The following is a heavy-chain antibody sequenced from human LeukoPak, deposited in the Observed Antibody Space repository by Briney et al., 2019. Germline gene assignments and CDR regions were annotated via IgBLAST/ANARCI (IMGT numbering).Heavy chain of an antibody. CDR1: GXSISSSSYY. D-gene: IGHD6-19*01. J-gene: IGHJ4*02. CDR3: ARGLYSSAWYHFDF. Sequence: SETLSLTCTVSGXSISSSSYYWGWIRQPPGKGREWIASIYYSGSTYYNPSLKSRVTISVDTSKNEFSLKLSSVTAADTAVYYCARGLYSSAWYHFDFWGQGTLVTVSS. V-gene: IGHV4-39*01. CDR2: IYYSGST.